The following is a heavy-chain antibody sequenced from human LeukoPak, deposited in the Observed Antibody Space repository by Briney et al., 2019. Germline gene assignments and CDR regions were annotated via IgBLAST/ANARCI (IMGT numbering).Heavy chain of an antibody. CDR1: GFTFSSYG. Sequence: GGSLRLSCAASGFTFSSYGMHWVRQAPGKGLEWVAFIRYDGSNKYYADSVKGRFAISRDNSKYTLYLQMNSLRAEDTAVYYCAKDPYDSSGYSPDAFDIWGQGTMVTVSS. D-gene: IGHD3-22*01. CDR2: IRYDGSNK. CDR3: AKDPYDSSGYSPDAFDI. J-gene: IGHJ3*02. V-gene: IGHV3-30*02.